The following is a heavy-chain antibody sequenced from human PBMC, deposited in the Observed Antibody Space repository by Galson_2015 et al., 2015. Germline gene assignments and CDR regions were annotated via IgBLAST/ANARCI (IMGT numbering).Heavy chain of an antibody. V-gene: IGHV1-3*01. CDR3: ARDVPYCSGGSCYSGTFDI. CDR1: GYTFTSYA. CDR2: INAGSGNT. Sequence: SVKVSCKASGYTFTSYAMHWVRQAPGQRLEWMGWINAGSGNTKYSQKFQGRVTITRDTSASTAYMELSSLRSEDTAVYYCARDVPYCSGGSCYSGTFDIWGQGTMVTVSS. J-gene: IGHJ3*02. D-gene: IGHD2-15*01.